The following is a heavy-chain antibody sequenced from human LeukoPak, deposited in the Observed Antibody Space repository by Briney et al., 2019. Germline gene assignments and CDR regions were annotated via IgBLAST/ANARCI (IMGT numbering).Heavy chain of an antibody. D-gene: IGHD2-15*01. J-gene: IGHJ4*02. Sequence: ASVKVSCKASGYTFTGYYMHWVGQAPGQGLEWMGWINPNSGGTNYAQKFQGRVTMTRDTSISTAYMELSRLRSDDTAVYYCARERVVVAATPHFDYWGQGTLVTVSS. CDR2: INPNSGGT. CDR1: GYTFTGYY. CDR3: ARERVVVAATPHFDY. V-gene: IGHV1-2*02.